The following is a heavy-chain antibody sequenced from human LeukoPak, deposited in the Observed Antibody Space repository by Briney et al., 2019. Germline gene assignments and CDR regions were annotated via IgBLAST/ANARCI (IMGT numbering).Heavy chain of an antibody. D-gene: IGHD3-10*01. V-gene: IGHV4-39*07. CDR3: ARPPHIWFAQRGWFDP. CDR2: IFYSGST. Sequence: SETLSLTCTVVGGSIDRGAYYWVWIRQPPWNGLDGIGSIFYSGSTPYNPSLKTRGPLTVPTSKSPWSRELSAVTTPDTAVYFCARPPHIWFAQRGWFDPWGQGTLVTVSS. CDR1: GGSIDRGAYY. J-gene: IGHJ5*02.